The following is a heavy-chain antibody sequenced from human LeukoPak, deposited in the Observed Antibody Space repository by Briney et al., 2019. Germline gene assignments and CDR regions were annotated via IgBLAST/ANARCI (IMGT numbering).Heavy chain of an antibody. J-gene: IGHJ4*02. Sequence: SSETLSLTCTVSGGSISSYYWSWIRQPAGKGLEWIGRIYTSGSTNYNPSLKSRVTISVDTSKNQFSLKLSSVTAADTAVYYCARGRRYFRLVHPIDYWGQGTLVTVSS. CDR1: GGSISSYY. CDR2: IYTSGST. D-gene: IGHD3-9*01. V-gene: IGHV4-4*07. CDR3: ARGRRYFRLVHPIDY.